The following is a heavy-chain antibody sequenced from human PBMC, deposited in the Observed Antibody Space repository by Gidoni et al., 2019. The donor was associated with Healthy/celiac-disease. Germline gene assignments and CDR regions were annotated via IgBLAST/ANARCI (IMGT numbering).Heavy chain of an antibody. Sequence: EVQLLESGGGLVQPGGSLRLSCAASGFTFRSYAMSWVRQAPGKGLEWVSAISGRCGSTYYADSVKGRFTISRDNSKNTLYLQMNSLRAEDTAVYYCAASTKASYYQLLYLWVAAFDIWGQGTMVTVSS. CDR2: ISGRCGST. CDR3: AASTKASYYQLLYLWVAAFDI. J-gene: IGHJ3*02. D-gene: IGHD2-2*02. V-gene: IGHV3-23*01. CDR1: GFTFRSYA.